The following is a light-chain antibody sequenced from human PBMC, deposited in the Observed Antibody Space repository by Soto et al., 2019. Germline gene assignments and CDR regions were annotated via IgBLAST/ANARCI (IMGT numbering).Light chain of an antibody. CDR3: CSYAGSHYV. CDR2: DVS. Sequence: QSALIQPRSVSGSPGQSVTISCTGTSSDVGGYSFVFWYQQHPGKAPKLMIYDVSKRPSGVPDRFSGSKSGNTASLTISGLQAADEADYYCCSYAGSHYVFGTGTKVTAL. CDR1: SSDVGGYSF. J-gene: IGLJ1*01. V-gene: IGLV2-11*01.